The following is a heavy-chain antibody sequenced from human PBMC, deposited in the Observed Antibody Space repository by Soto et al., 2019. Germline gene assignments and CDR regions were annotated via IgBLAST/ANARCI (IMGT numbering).Heavy chain of an antibody. Sequence: QVQLVESGGGVVQPGRSLRLNCAASGFSFNSYGMHWVRQAPGKGLEWVAVIWYDGSNKYYADSAKGRFTISRDNSKNTLYLQMNTLRAEDTAVYYCGRDWLAIDSWGQGTLVTVSS. CDR1: GFSFNSYG. J-gene: IGHJ4*02. CDR3: GRDWLAIDS. D-gene: IGHD6-19*01. CDR2: IWYDGSNK. V-gene: IGHV3-33*01.